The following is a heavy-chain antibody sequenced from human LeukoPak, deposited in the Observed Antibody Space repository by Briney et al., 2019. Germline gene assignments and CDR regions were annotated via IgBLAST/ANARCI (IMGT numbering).Heavy chain of an antibody. D-gene: IGHD2-2*02. J-gene: IGHJ5*02. CDR1: GFTFSSYA. CDR3: ARAYTNRFDP. Sequence: GGSLRLSCAASGFTFSSYAMHWVRQAPGKGLEWVAVISYDGSNKYYADSVKGRFTISRDNAKNSLYLQMNSLRAEDTAVYYCARAYTNRFDPWGQGTLVTVSS. CDR2: ISYDGSNK. V-gene: IGHV3-30*04.